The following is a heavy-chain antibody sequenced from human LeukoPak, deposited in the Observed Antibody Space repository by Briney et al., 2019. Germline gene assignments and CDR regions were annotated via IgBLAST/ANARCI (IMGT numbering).Heavy chain of an antibody. D-gene: IGHD3-16*01. CDR2: IYYSGST. V-gene: IGHV4-59*01. Sequence: SETLSLTCTVSGGSISSYYWSWIRQPPGKGLEWIGYIYYSGSTNYNPSLKSRVTISVDTSKNQFSLKLSSVTAADTAVYYCARASSYDYIWGGDAFDIWGQGTVVTVSS. J-gene: IGHJ3*02. CDR3: ARASSYDYIWGGDAFDI. CDR1: GGSISSYY.